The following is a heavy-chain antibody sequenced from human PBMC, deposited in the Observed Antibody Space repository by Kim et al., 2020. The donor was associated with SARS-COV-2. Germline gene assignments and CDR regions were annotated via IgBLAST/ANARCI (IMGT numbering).Heavy chain of an antibody. V-gene: IGHV3-73*01. CDR3: TRLSDIKSIGHDY. D-gene: IGHD5-12*01. CDR1: GYNFNDFA. Sequence: GVSLRLSCTGSGYNFNDFAIHWVRQPSGRGLEWVGRMKGRRLDYATAVAVSMRGRFSVSRDDSQNTAYLQMDSLRPEDTAIYYCTRLSDIKSIGHDYWGQGILVTVSS. CDR2: MKGRRLDYAT. J-gene: IGHJ4*02.